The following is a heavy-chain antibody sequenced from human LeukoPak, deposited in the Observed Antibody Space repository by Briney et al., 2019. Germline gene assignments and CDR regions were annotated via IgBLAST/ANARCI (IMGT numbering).Heavy chain of an antibody. J-gene: IGHJ4*02. CDR1: GFSVSSNY. Sequence: GGSLRLSCVASGFSVSSNYMSWVRQAPGKGLEWASVIYSGGSTYYADSVKGRFTISRDNSKNTLYLQMNSLRAEDTAVYYCARDWAYGSGSYRGYWGQGTLVTVSS. V-gene: IGHV3-53*01. CDR2: IYSGGST. CDR3: ARDWAYGSGSYRGY. D-gene: IGHD3-10*01.